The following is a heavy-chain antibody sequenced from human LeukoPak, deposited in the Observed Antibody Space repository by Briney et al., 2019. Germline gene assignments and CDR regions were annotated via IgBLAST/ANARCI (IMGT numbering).Heavy chain of an antibody. V-gene: IGHV4-30-4*08. CDR2: IYYSGST. CDR3: ARAPTYYSGTGSYYPRPSWFDP. Sequence: PSETLSLTCTVSGGSISSGGYYWSWIRQPPGKGLEWIGYIYYSGSTYYNPSLKSRVTISEDTSKNQFSLKLSSVTAADTAVYYCARAPTYYSGTGSYYPRPSWFDPWGQGTLVTVSS. D-gene: IGHD3-10*01. CDR1: GGSISSGGYY. J-gene: IGHJ5*02.